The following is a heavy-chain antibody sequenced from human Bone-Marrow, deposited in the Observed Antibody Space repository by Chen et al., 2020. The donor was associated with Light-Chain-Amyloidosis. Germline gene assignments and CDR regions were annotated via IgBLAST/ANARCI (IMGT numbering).Heavy chain of an antibody. CDR1: GGSINSCGYY. V-gene: IGHV4-31*03. CDR2: IDYSGSS. Sequence: QVQLQESGPGLVKPSQTLSLTCSVSGGSINSCGYYWSWIRQHPGKGLEWIGFIDYSGSSYYNPSLQSRVTISIDTSKKEFSLRLSSVTAADTAVYYCARDRYSTTPWDYSSGMDVWGQGTTVTVSS. D-gene: IGHD1-1*01. CDR3: ARDRYSTTPWDYSSGMDV. J-gene: IGHJ6*02.